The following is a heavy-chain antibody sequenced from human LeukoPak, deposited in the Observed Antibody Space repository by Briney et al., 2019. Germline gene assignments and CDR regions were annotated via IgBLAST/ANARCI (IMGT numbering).Heavy chain of an antibody. CDR3: ARDLVAAAGPMDV. J-gene: IGHJ6*02. CDR2: IYYSGST. D-gene: IGHD6-13*01. Sequence: SETLSLTCTVSGGSISSYYWSWIRQHPGKGLEWIGYIYYSGSTHYNPSLKSRVTISADTSKNQFSLKLSSVTAADTAVYYCARDLVAAAGPMDVWGQGTTVTVSS. V-gene: IGHV4-59*06. CDR1: GGSISSYY.